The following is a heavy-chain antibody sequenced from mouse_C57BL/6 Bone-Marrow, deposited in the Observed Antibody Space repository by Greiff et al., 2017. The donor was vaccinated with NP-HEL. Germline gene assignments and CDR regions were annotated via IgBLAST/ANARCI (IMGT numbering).Heavy chain of an antibody. V-gene: IGHV1-26*01. D-gene: IGHD3-2*02. Sequence: EVKLQQSGPELVKPGASVKISCKASGYTFTDYYMNWVKQSHGKSLEWIGDINPNNGGTSYNQKFKGKATLTVDKSSSTAYMELRSLTSEDSAVYYCARRGAQAYFDYWGQGTTLTVSS. CDR1: GYTFTDYY. J-gene: IGHJ2*01. CDR3: ARRGAQAYFDY. CDR2: INPNNGGT.